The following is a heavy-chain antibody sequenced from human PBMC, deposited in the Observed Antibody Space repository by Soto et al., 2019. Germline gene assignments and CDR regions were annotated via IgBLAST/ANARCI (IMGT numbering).Heavy chain of an antibody. V-gene: IGHV3-66*01. J-gene: IGHJ3*02. D-gene: IGHD3-3*01. CDR3: ARGGPGDVYDFWTNYALDI. CDR2: IYTGGRT. CDR1: GFTVSNNY. Sequence: EVQLVESGGDLVQPGGSLRLSCAASGFTVSNNYMSWVRQAPGKGLEWVSLIYTGGRTFYSDSVKDRFTISRDNSNNTLYLLMSSLRVEDTAVYYCARGGPGDVYDFWTNYALDIWGQGTTVTVSS.